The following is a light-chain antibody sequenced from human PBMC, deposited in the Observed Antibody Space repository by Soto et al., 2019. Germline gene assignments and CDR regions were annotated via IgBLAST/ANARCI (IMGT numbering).Light chain of an antibody. Sequence: EIVLTQSPGTLSLSPGERATLSCRASQSVSSSYLAWYKQKPGQAPRLLIYGASSRATGIPDRFSGSGSGTDFPLTISRLDPEYFALYYCQQYGSSPKTFGQGTKMEIK. CDR2: GAS. CDR3: QQYGSSPKT. V-gene: IGKV3-20*01. CDR1: QSVSSSY. J-gene: IGKJ1*01.